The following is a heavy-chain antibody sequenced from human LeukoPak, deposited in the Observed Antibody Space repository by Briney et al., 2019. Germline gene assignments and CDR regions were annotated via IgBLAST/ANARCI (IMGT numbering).Heavy chain of an antibody. D-gene: IGHD1-26*01. Sequence: PSETLSLTCTVSGGSISSYYWSWIRQPPGKGLEWIGYIYYSGSTNYNPSLKSRVTISVDKSKNQFSLKLSSVTAADTAVYYCAREVGRGLFDYWGQGTLVTVSS. J-gene: IGHJ4*02. CDR2: IYYSGST. CDR1: GGSISSYY. CDR3: AREVGRGLFDY. V-gene: IGHV4-59*12.